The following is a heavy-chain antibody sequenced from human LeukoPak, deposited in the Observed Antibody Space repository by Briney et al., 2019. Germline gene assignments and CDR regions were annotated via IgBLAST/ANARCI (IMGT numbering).Heavy chain of an antibody. J-gene: IGHJ6*02. D-gene: IGHD2-2*01. V-gene: IGHV1-8*01. CDR2: MNPNTSRT. CDR1: RYTFTSYD. CDR3: ASRPTQAYRYYYYGMDV. Sequence: GASVKVSCKASRYTFTSYDINWVREAAGHGLEWMGWMNPNTSRTGYAQKFQGRITMTRDTSINTAYIELTNLRSEDTAIYYCASRPTQAYRYYYYGMDVWGQGTTVAVSS.